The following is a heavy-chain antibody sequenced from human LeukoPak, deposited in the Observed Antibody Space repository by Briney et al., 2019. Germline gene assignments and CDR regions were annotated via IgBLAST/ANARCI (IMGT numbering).Heavy chain of an antibody. J-gene: IGHJ4*02. CDR1: GGTFSSYA. D-gene: IGHD6-19*01. CDR3: ARDLHSSGWYYFDY. Sequence: SVKVSCKASGGTFSSYAISWVRQAPGQGLEWMGRIIPILGIANYAQKFQGRVTITADKSTSTAYMELSSLRSEDTAVYYCARDLHSSGWYYFDYWGQGTLVTVSS. V-gene: IGHV1-69*04. CDR2: IIPILGIA.